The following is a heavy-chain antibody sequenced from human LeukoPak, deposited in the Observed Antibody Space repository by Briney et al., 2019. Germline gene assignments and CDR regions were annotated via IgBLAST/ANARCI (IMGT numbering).Heavy chain of an antibody. V-gene: IGHV4-34*01. CDR1: GGSFSGYY. Sequence: SETLSLTCAISGGSFSGYYWTWIREAPGKGLEWIGEMHYSGATSYKPSLRGRVTISRGTSENQLSLEVTSVTAADTAVYYCARGILGLYYFDAWGRGIPVTVSS. CDR2: MHYSGAT. D-gene: IGHD3-16*01. CDR3: ARGILGLYYFDA. J-gene: IGHJ2*01.